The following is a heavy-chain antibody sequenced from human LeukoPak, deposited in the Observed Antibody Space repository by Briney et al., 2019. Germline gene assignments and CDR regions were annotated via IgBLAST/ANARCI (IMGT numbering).Heavy chain of an antibody. D-gene: IGHD2-15*01. V-gene: IGHV3-23*01. CDR1: GFTFSSYG. CDR3: AKDPGWTWWTSDGDY. J-gene: IGHJ4*02. CDR2: ISGSGGST. Sequence: GGSLRLSCAASGFTFSSYGMSWVRQAPGKGLEWVSAISGSGGSTYYADSVKGRFTISRDNSKNTLYLQMNSLRAEDTAVYYCAKDPGWTWWTSDGDYWGQGTPVTVSS.